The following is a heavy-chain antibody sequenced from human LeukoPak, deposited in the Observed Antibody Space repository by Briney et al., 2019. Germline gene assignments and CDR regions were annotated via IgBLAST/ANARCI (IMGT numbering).Heavy chain of an antibody. D-gene: IGHD6-13*01. CDR1: GFTFSSYS. V-gene: IGHV3-21*01. J-gene: IGHJ3*02. CDR3: ARAHSSSWLRLIRAFDI. CDR2: ISSSSSYI. Sequence: GGSLRLSCAASGFTFSSYSMNWVRQAPGKGLEWVSSISSSSSYIYYADSVKGRFTISRDNAKNSLYLQMNSLRAEDTAVYYCARAHSSSWLRLIRAFDIWGQGTMVTVSS.